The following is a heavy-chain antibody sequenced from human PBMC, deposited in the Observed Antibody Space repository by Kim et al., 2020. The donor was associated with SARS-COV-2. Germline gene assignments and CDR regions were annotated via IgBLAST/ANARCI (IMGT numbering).Heavy chain of an antibody. D-gene: IGHD2-21*02. J-gene: IGHJ4*02. CDR3: ARGRGVGTPYYFDY. Sequence: YAQKLQGRVTMTTDTSTSTAYMELRSLGSDDTAVYYCARGRGVGTPYYFDYWGQGTLVTVSS. V-gene: IGHV1-18*01.